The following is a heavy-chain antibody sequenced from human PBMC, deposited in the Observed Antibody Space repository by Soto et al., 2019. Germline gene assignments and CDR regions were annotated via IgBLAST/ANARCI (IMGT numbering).Heavy chain of an antibody. CDR3: ARDSTGYSSSWLYYYDYFMDV. CDR1: GYTFTSYA. D-gene: IGHD6-13*01. J-gene: IGHJ6*03. V-gene: IGHV1-3*01. CDR2: INAGNGNT. Sequence: QVQLVQSGAEVKKPGASVKVSCKASGYTFTSYAMHWVRQAPGQRLEWMGWINAGNGNTKYSQMFQGRVTITRDTSASTAYKELGSLRSEDTAVYYCARDSTGYSSSWLYYYDYFMDVWGKGTTVTVPS.